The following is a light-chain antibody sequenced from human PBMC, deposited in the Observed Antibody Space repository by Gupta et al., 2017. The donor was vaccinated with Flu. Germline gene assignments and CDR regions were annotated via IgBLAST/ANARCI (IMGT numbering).Light chain of an antibody. CDR2: GAS. Sequence: EIVLAHSPATLSVSPGARATLACRAWQSVRRNLTWYKKKPGLAPGLRIYGASTRAKGTTTRFSGSGVGTELTVTISSRQLEDFAVYYCQQQNNGDVTRTFGEGTKVEIK. CDR1: QSVRRN. J-gene: IGKJ4*02. V-gene: IGKV3-15*01. CDR3: QQQNNGDVTRT.